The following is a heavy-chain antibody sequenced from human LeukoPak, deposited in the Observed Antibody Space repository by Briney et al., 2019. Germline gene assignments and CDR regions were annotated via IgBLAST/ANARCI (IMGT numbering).Heavy chain of an antibody. V-gene: IGHV1-46*01. D-gene: IGHD3-22*01. CDR3: ARNSGSIYPFDY. CDR1: GYTFTSYY. Sequence: ASVKVSCKASGYTFTSYYMHWVRQAPGQGLEWMGIINPSGGSTSYAQKFQGRVTMTRDTSTSTVYMELNSLRSEDTAVYYCARNSGSIYPFDYWGQGTLVTVSS. J-gene: IGHJ4*02. CDR2: INPSGGST.